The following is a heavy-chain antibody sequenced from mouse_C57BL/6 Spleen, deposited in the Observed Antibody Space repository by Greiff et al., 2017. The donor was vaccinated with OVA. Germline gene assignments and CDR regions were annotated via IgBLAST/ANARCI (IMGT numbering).Heavy chain of an antibody. V-gene: IGHV5-15*01. J-gene: IGHJ4*01. CDR1: GFTFSDYG. Sequence: EVQGVESGGGLVQPGGSLKLSCAASGFTFSDYGMAWVRQAPRKGPEWVAFISNLAYSIYYADTVTGRFTISRENAKNTLYLEMSSLRSEDTAMYYCARHVYDGYYGAMDYWGQGTSVTVSS. CDR2: ISNLAYSI. CDR3: ARHVYDGYYGAMDY. D-gene: IGHD2-3*01.